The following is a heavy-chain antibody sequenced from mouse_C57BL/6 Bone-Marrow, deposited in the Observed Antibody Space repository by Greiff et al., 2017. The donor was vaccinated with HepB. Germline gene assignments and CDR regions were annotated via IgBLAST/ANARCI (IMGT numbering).Heavy chain of an antibody. V-gene: IGHV7-1*01. CDR2: SGNKANDYTT. CDR3: ARDAEGGNYYAMDY. Sequence: EVMLVESGGGLVQSGRSLRLSCATSGFTFSDFYMEWVRQAPGKGLEWIAASGNKANDYTTEYSASVKGRFIVSRDTSQSILYLQMNAQRAEDTAIYYCARDAEGGNYYAMDYWGQGTSVTVSS. D-gene: IGHD2-1*01. J-gene: IGHJ4*01. CDR1: GFTFSDFY.